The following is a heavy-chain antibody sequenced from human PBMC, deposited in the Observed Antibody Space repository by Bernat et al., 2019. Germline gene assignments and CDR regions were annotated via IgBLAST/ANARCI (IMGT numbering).Heavy chain of an antibody. CDR2: IYYSGTT. J-gene: IGHJ4*02. Sequence: QVQLQESGPGLVKPSQTLSLTCTVSGGSISSGGYYWSWIRQHPGKGLEWIGYIYYSGTTYYNPSLESRLTISVDTSKNQFSLKLRSVTAADTAVYCCARTLGVAEATGGYWGQGTLVTVSS. V-gene: IGHV4-31*03. CDR3: ARTLGVAEATGGY. D-gene: IGHD2-21*01. CDR1: GGSISSGGYY.